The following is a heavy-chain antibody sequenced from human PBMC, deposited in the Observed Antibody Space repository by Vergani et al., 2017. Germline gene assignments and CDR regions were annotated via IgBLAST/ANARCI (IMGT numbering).Heavy chain of an antibody. J-gene: IGHJ3*02. CDR1: GYTLTELS. CDR2: FDPEYGET. V-gene: IGHV1-24*01. CDR3: ATGGSLRLKEIGGGGQDAFDI. D-gene: IGHD1-26*01. Sequence: QVQLVQSGAEVKKPGASVKVSCKVSGYTLTELSMHWVRQAPGKGLEWLGGFDPEYGETIYAQKCQGRVTMTEDTSTDTAYMELSSLRSEDTAVYYCATGGSLRLKEIGGGGQDAFDIWGQGTMVTVSS.